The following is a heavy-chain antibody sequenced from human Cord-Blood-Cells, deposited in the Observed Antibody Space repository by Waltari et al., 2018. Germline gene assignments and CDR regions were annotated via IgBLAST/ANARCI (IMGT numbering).Heavy chain of an antibody. J-gene: IGHJ4*02. CDR3: ARMVSVRGVIFDY. CDR2: INHSGST. Sequence: QVQLQQWGAGLLKPSETLSLTCAVYGWSFSGYYWSWIRQPPGKGLEWIGEINHSGSTNYNPSLKSRVTISVDTSKNQFSLKLSSVTAADTAVYYCARMVSVRGVIFDYWGQGTLVTVSS. V-gene: IGHV4-34*01. CDR1: GWSFSGYY. D-gene: IGHD3-10*01.